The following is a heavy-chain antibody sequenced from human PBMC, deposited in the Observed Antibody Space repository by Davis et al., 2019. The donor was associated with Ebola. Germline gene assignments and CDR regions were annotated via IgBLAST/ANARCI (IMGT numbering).Heavy chain of an antibody. J-gene: IGHJ3*02. Sequence: MPSETLSLTCAVCGGSFSGYYWSWIRQPPGKGLEWIGSIYYSGSTYYNPSLKSRVTISVDTSKNQFSLKLSSVTAADTAVYYCARPNRYYYDSSGYYGIDAFDIWGQGTMVTVSS. D-gene: IGHD3-22*01. CDR1: GGSFSGYY. CDR3: ARPNRYYYDSSGYYGIDAFDI. CDR2: IYYSGST. V-gene: IGHV4-34*01.